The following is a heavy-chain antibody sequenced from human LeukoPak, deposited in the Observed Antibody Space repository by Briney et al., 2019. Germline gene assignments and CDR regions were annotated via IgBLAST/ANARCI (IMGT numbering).Heavy chain of an antibody. J-gene: IGHJ4*02. V-gene: IGHV3-13*01. CDR3: ARKSPSGQTDY. Sequence: GGSLRLSCAASGFTFSNYDMHWVRQVTGKGLERVSAIGTAGDTYYPGSVKGRFTISRENAKNSLYLQMNSLRAGDTAVYYCARKSPSGQTDYWGQGTLVTVSS. CDR1: GFTFSNYD. CDR2: IGTAGDT. D-gene: IGHD6-19*01.